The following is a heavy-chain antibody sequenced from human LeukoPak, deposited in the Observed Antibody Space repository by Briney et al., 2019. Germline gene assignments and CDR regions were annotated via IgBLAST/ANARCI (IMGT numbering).Heavy chain of an antibody. Sequence: PGGSLRLSCAASGLTVSSSYMSWVRQAPGKGLEWVSIFYNDGSTYYADSMKGRFTISRDNSKNTLYLQVNSLRAEDTAMYYCARNILFAFDIWGQGTMVTVSS. J-gene: IGHJ3*02. V-gene: IGHV3-53*01. CDR2: FYNDGST. CDR1: GLTVSSSY. CDR3: ARNILFAFDI.